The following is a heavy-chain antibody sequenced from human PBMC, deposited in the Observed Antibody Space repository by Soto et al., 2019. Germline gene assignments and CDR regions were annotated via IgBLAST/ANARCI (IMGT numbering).Heavy chain of an antibody. D-gene: IGHD1-1*01. CDR3: AKHLADRYHFDY. Sequence: VGSLRLSCAASGFTFNYYAISWVRQAPGKGLEWVSAISGTGGSTYYADSAKGRFTVSRDNSKNTLYLQMNSLGAEDTAVYYCAKHLADRYHFDYWGLGTLVTVSS. J-gene: IGHJ4*02. V-gene: IGHV3-23*01. CDR1: GFTFNYYA. CDR2: ISGTGGST.